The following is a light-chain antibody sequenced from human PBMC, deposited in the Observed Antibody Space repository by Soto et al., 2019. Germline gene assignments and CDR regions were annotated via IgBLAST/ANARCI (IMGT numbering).Light chain of an antibody. J-gene: IGLJ2*01. CDR3: SSYTTISTVV. V-gene: IGLV2-14*01. CDR1: NSDVGGYNY. CDR2: DVD. Sequence: QSALTQPASISGSPGQSITISCTGTNSDVGGYNYFSWYQQYPGKAPKLMIYDVDNRPSGVSYRCSGSKSGKTAPLPISGRQAEDEADYYCSSYTTISTVVFGGGTKVTVL.